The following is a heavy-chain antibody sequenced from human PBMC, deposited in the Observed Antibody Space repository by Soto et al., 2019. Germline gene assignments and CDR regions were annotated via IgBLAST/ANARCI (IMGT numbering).Heavy chain of an antibody. CDR2: VSGSGGST. V-gene: IGHV3-23*01. CDR1: GFTFSRYA. CDR3: AKGGGTYDYWSGYSRLDY. Sequence: PGGSLRLSCTASGFTFSRYAMSWVHQAPGKGLEWVSIVSGSGGSTYYADSVKGRFTISRDNSRNTLYLQMNSLRAEDTAVYYCAKGGGTYDYWSGYSRLDYWGQGILVTVS. D-gene: IGHD3-3*01. J-gene: IGHJ4*02.